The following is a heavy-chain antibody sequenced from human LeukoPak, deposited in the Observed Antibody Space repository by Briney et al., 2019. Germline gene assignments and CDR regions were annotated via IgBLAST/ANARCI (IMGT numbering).Heavy chain of an antibody. Sequence: TGGSLRLSCAASGFTFSSYGMSWVRQAPGKGLEWVSAISGSGGSTYYADSVKGRFTISRDSSKNTLYLQMNSLRAEDTAVYYCAREGGHSGGTAGFDYWGQGTLVTVSS. V-gene: IGHV3-23*01. CDR1: GFTFSSYG. CDR2: ISGSGGST. D-gene: IGHD2-15*01. CDR3: AREGGHSGGTAGFDY. J-gene: IGHJ4*02.